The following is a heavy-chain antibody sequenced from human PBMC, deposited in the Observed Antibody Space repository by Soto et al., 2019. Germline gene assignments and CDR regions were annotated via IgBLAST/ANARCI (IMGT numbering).Heavy chain of an antibody. CDR1: GFTFSSYA. V-gene: IGHV3-23*01. D-gene: IGHD6-19*01. CDR2: ISGSGGST. J-gene: IGHJ6*02. CDR3: AKDGPQARAAIAVAGTVPDYYYYGMDV. Sequence: GGSLRLSCAASGFTFSSYAMSWVRQAPGKGLEWVSAISGSGGSTYYADSVKGRFTISRDSSKNTLYLQMNSLRAEDTAVYYCAKDGPQARAAIAVAGTVPDYYYYGMDVWGQGTTVTVSS.